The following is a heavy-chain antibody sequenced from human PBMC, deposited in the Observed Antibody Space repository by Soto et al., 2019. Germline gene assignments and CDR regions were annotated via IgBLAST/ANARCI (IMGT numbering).Heavy chain of an antibody. CDR1: GGSISSSSYY. CDR2: IYYSGST. Sequence: SETLSLTCTVSGGSISSSSYYWGWIRQPPGKGLEWIGSIYYSGSTYYNPSLKSRVTISVDTSKNQFSLKLSSVTAADTAVYYCARPYYDFWSGCLGHYYYGMDVWGQGTTVTVSS. D-gene: IGHD3-3*01. V-gene: IGHV4-39*01. J-gene: IGHJ6*02. CDR3: ARPYYDFWSGCLGHYYYGMDV.